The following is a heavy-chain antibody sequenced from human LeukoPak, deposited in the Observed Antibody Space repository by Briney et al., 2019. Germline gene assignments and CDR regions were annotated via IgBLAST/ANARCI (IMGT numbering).Heavy chain of an antibody. CDR1: GFTFSDYY. CDR2: INPTSGYT. Sequence: GGSLRLSCAASGFTFSDYYMSWIRQAPGKGLEWLSYINPTSGYTPYADSVRGRFTISRHNSKNTVYLQMNNLRAEDTAMYYCARVDTTLSYKLDYWGQGTLVTVSS. V-gene: IGHV3-11*03. D-gene: IGHD1-1*01. J-gene: IGHJ4*02. CDR3: ARVDTTLSYKLDY.